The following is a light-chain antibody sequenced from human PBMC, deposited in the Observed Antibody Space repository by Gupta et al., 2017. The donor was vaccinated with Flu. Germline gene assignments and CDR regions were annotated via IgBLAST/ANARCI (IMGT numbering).Light chain of an antibody. J-gene: IGKJ4*01. CDR3: ELYDTWPPLT. CDR1: QSVRSN. CDR2: DAS. Sequence: ETATLCCRIRQSVRSNFAWLHQQPPLAPRLLIYDASTRATASTARFSGSGASREFTLTMTSMVAEDGAVVYCELYDTWPPLTFGTGTKLEIK. V-gene: IGKV3-15*01.